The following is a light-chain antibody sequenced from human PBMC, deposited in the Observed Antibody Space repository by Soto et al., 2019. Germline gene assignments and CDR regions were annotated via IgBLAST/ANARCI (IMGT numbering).Light chain of an antibody. CDR3: QQRSNWPPTIT. CDR2: DAS. CDR1: QSVSSY. J-gene: IGKJ5*01. V-gene: IGKV3-11*01. Sequence: EIVLTQSPATLSLSPGERATLSCRASQSVSSYLAWYQQKPGQAPRLLIYDASNRATGIPARFSGSGSGTDFTLTISSLEPEDFAVYYCQQRSNWPPTITFGQATRLESK.